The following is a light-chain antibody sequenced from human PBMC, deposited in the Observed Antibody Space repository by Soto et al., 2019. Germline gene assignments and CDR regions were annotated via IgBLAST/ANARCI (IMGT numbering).Light chain of an antibody. J-gene: IGKJ4*01. V-gene: IGKV3-11*01. CDR2: DAS. CDR3: QQRSNWPLS. CDR1: QSVIRF. Sequence: EIVLTQSPATLSLSPGERATLSCRASQSVIRFLAWYQQKPGQAPRLLIYDASNRATGIPARFSGSGSGTDFTLTISSLEPEDSAVYYCQQRSNWPLSFGVGTKVEIK.